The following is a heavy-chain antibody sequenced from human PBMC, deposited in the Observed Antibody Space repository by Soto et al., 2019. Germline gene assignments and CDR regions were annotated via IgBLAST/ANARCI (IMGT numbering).Heavy chain of an antibody. Sequence: ASKKVSRQAFGFPFTSSPLQRVRPAPGQRLEWIGWIVVGSGNTNYAQKFQERVTITRDMSTSTAYMELSSLRSEDTAVYYCAAAQKRITIPYGMDVWGQGTTVTVSS. D-gene: IGHD3-10*01. CDR2: IVVGSGNT. V-gene: IGHV1-58*01. CDR1: GFPFTSSP. CDR3: AAAQKRITIPYGMDV. J-gene: IGHJ6*02.